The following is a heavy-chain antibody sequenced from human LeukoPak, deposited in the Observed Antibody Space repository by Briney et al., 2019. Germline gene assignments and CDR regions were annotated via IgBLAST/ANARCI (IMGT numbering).Heavy chain of an antibody. V-gene: IGHV1-69*05. CDR3: PFQGWLVRTPFDY. J-gene: IGHJ4*02. Sequence: SVKVSXKASGGTFSSYAISWARQAPGQGLEWMGGIIPIFGTANYAQKFQGRVTITTDESTSTAYMELSSLRSEDTAVYYCPFQGWLVRTPFDYWGQGTLVTVSS. D-gene: IGHD6-19*01. CDR1: GGTFSSYA. CDR2: IIPIFGTA.